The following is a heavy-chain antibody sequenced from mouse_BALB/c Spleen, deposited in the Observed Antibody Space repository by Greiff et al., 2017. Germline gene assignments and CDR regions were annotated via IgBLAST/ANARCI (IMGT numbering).Heavy chain of an antibody. V-gene: IGHV5-9-4*01. CDR2: ISSGGSYT. CDR3: ARDRELRYFDY. J-gene: IGHJ2*01. Sequence: EVKLMESGGGLVKPGGSLKLSCAAFGFTFSSYAMSWVRQSPEKRLEWVAEISSGGSYTYYPDTVTGRFTISRDNAKNTLYLEMSSLRSEDTAMYYCARDRELRYFDYWGQGTTLTVSS. CDR1: GFTFSSYA. D-gene: IGHD6-1*01.